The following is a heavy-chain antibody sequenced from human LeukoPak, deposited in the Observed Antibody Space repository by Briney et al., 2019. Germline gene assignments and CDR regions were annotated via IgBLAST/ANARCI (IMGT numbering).Heavy chain of an antibody. J-gene: IGHJ4*02. D-gene: IGHD3/OR15-3a*01. CDR2: IQNDVSNK. V-gene: IGHV3-30*02. Sequence: PGGSLRLSCAASGSTFSTYDMHWVRQAPGKGLEWVAFIQNDVSNKYYADSVKGRFTISRDNSKNTLYLQMNSLRAEDTAVYYCAKGDSNWGQGTLVTVSS. CDR3: AKGDSN. CDR1: GSTFSTYD.